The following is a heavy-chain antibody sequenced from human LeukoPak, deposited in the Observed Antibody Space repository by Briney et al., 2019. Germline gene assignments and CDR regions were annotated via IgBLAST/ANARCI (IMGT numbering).Heavy chain of an antibody. D-gene: IGHD2-2*01. V-gene: IGHV3-30*18. CDR1: GFTFSSYG. J-gene: IGHJ6*02. CDR3: AKDPYCSSTSCGLYGMDV. CDR2: ISYDGSNK. Sequence: PGGSLRLSCAASGFTFSSYGMHWVRQAPGKGLEWVAVISYDGSNKYYADSVKGRFTISRDNSKNTLYLQMNSLRAEDTAVYYCAKDPYCSSTSCGLYGMDVWGQGTTVTVSS.